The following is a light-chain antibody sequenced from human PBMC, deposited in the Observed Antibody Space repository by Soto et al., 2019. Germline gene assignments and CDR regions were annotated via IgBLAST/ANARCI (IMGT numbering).Light chain of an antibody. CDR2: EVS. CDR3: SSYTSSTTLVV. V-gene: IGLV2-14*01. J-gene: IGLJ2*01. Sequence: QSALTQPASVSGSPGQSITISCTGTSGDVGGYDYVSWYQQHPDKAPKLLIYEVSNRPSGVSNRFSGSKSGNTASLTISGLQAEDEADYYCSSYTSSTTLVVFGGGTKLTVL. CDR1: SGDVGGYDY.